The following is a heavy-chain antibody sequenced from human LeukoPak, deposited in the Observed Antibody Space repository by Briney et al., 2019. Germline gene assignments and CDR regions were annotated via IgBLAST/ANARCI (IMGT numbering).Heavy chain of an antibody. V-gene: IGHV3-48*01. J-gene: IGHJ4*02. CDR1: GFTFSSYS. CDR3: ARAIGDWNYVPQFDY. D-gene: IGHD1-7*01. CDR2: ISSSSSTI. Sequence: GGSLRLSCAASGFTFSSYSMNWVRQAPGKGLEWVSYISSSSSTIYHADSVKGRFTISRDNAKNSLYLQMNSLRAEDTAVYYCARAIGDWNYVPQFDYWGQGTLVTVSS.